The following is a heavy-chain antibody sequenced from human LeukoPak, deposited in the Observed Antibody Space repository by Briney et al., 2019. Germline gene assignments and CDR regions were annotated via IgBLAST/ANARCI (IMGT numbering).Heavy chain of an antibody. J-gene: IGHJ6*04. V-gene: IGHV3-21*01. D-gene: IGHD2-2*03. CDR1: GFPFGTFS. CDR2: ISGSSNYI. Sequence: GGSLRLSCAASGFPFGTFSMYWVRQAPGKGLEWVSSISGSSNYIYYADSVKGRFTISRDNAKNTLYLQMNSLRAEDTAVYYCARALAIDYYYYGMDVWGKGTTVTVSS. CDR3: ARALAIDYYYYGMDV.